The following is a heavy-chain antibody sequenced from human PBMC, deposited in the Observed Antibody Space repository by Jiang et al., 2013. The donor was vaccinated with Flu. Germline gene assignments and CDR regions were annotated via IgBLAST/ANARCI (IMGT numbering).Heavy chain of an antibody. V-gene: IGHV3-23*01. Sequence: CAASGFTFSSYAMSWVRQAPGKGLEWVSAISGSGGSTYYADSVKGRFTISRDNSKNTLYLQMNSLRAEDTAVYYCAKDQGGSITGTAETNCPDAFDIWGQGTMVTVSS. D-gene: IGHD1-7*01. CDR2: ISGSGGST. J-gene: IGHJ3*02. CDR3: AKDQGGSITGTAETNCPDAFDI. CDR1: GFTFSSYA.